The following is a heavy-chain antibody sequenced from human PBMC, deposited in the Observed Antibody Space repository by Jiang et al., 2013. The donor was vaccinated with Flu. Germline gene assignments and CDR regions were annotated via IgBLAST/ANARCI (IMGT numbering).Heavy chain of an antibody. J-gene: IGHJ4*02. CDR1: GFNFNDYA. CDR2: IGGRHGVT. V-gene: IGHV3-23*04. CDR3: ANDIDDDSGTWFDF. Sequence: VQLVESGGGLVQPGGSLRLSCAASGFNFNDYAFHWVRQAPGKGLEWVSGIGGRHGVTYYADSVKGRFTISRDNHKSTLYLHMNNLRAEDTALYYCANDIDDDSGTWFDFWGQGALVTVSS. D-gene: IGHD4-17*01.